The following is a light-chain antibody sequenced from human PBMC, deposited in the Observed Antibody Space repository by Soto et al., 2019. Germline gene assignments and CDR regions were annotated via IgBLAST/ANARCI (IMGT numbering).Light chain of an antibody. CDR1: QNIKNNF. Sequence: IVLTQSPGTLSLSPGEGATLSCRASQNIKNNFLAWYQQRPGQAPRLLIHAASIRATGTPDRFTGSASGTDFNLIVSRLESEDCAVYYCQQDGTSLTFGGGTRVEIK. CDR3: QQDGTSLT. CDR2: AAS. V-gene: IGKV3-20*01. J-gene: IGKJ4*01.